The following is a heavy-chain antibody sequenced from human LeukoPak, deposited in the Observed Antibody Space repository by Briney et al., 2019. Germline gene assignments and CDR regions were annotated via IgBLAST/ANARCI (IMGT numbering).Heavy chain of an antibody. J-gene: IGHJ6*03. V-gene: IGHV3-53*01. D-gene: IGHD2-15*01. CDR1: GFTVSTDN. CDR2: VYSGNDGT. CDR3: AKRGGTESFNYFYYMDV. Sequence: GGSLRLPCAASGFTVSTDNMSWVRQVPGKGLEWVSVVYSGNDGTNYADSVKGRFTISRDNSKNTLYLQMNSLRAEDTAEYYCAKRGGTESFNYFYYMDVWGKGTTVTVSS.